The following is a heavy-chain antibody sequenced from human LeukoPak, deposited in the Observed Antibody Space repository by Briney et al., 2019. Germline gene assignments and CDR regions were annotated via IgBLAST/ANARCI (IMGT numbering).Heavy chain of an antibody. CDR1: GGSISSYY. CDR2: IYTSGST. V-gene: IGHV4-4*07. Sequence: PSETLSLTCTVSGGSISSYYWSWIRQPAGKGLEWIGRIYTSGSTNYNPSLKSRVTMSVDTSKNQFSLKLSSVTAADTAVYYCAKGSVAVIATNYFDYWGQGTLVTVSS. D-gene: IGHD2-15*01. J-gene: IGHJ4*02. CDR3: AKGSVAVIATNYFDY.